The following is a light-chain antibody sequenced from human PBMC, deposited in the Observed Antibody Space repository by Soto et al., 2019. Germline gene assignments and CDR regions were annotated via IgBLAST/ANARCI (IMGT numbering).Light chain of an antibody. CDR3: QQYKKWPPWT. J-gene: IGKJ1*01. CDR2: AAS. Sequence: EIVMTQSPATLSVSPGERATLSCRASQSIGSNLAWYQQKPGQAPRLLMYAASIRASDFPARCSGSGSGTEFPLTISGLQSDDFAVYFCQQYKKWPPWTFGHGTKVEIK. V-gene: IGKV3-15*01. CDR1: QSIGSN.